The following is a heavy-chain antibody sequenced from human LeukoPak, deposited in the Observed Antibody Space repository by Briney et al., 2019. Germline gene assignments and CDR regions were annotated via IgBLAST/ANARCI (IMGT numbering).Heavy chain of an antibody. D-gene: IGHD1-26*01. CDR1: GYTLSKLS. CDR3: AVESTVGRMEPTTSFDY. CDR2: FDPEDGET. V-gene: IGHV1-24*01. J-gene: IGHJ4*01. Sequence: ASVKVSCKVSGYTLSKLSMQWVRQAPGKGLEWMGPFDPEDGETNYAQKFQGRVTVTEDTSTDTLYMELSDLRAEDTAVYYCAVESTVGRMEPTTSFDYWGHGTLVTVSS.